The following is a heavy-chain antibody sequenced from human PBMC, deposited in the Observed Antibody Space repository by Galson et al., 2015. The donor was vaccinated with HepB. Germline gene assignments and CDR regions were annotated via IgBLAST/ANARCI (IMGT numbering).Heavy chain of an antibody. CDR3: AKDAAQYSSLWYWVH. CDR1: GFTFSSYA. Sequence: SLRLSCAASGFTFSSYAMTWVRQAPGKGLEWVSTISGSGDSTNYADSVKGRFTISRDNSKNTLYLQVNSLRADDTAMYYCAKDAAQYSSLWYWVHWGQGTLVTVSS. D-gene: IGHD6-19*01. J-gene: IGHJ4*02. V-gene: IGHV3-23*01. CDR2: ISGSGDST.